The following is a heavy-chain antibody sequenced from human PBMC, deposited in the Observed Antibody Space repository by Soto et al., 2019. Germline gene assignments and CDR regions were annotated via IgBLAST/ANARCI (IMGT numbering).Heavy chain of an antibody. V-gene: IGHV4-34*01. J-gene: IGHJ4*02. CDR2: INHSGST. D-gene: IGHD6-19*01. CDR1: GGSFSGYY. CDR3: TLVDVAVARTLFDY. Sequence: SETLSLTCAVYGGSFSGYYWSWIRQPPGKGLEWIGEINHSGSTNYNPSLKSRVTISVDTSKNQFSLKLSSVTAADTAVYYCTLVDVAVARTLFDYWGQGTLVTVSS.